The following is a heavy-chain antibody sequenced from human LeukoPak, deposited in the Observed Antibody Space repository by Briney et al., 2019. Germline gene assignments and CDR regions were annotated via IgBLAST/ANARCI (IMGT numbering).Heavy chain of an antibody. CDR2: INRDARTT. J-gene: IGHJ3*01. CDR3: ARGSHNWNDDQPSDV. Sequence: GGSLRLSCVASEFIFSNYWMHWVRQAPGKGLVWVSRINRDARTTYYAGSVKGRFTISRDNAKNTLYLQLNSHRAEDTAIYYCARGSHNWNDDQPSDVWGQGTMVTVSS. CDR1: EFIFSNYW. D-gene: IGHD1-1*01. V-gene: IGHV3-74*01.